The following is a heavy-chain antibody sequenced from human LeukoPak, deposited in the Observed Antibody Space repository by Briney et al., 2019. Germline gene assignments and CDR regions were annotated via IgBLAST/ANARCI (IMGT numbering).Heavy chain of an antibody. CDR1: GYTLTELS. J-gene: IGHJ6*01. V-gene: IGHV1-24*01. CDR3: GVRGYGSGSYYNGYGMDV. Sequence: ASVKVSCKVSGYTLTELSMHWVRQAPGKGLEWMGGFDPEDGETIYAQKFQGRVTMTEDTSTDTAYMELSSLRSEDTAVYYCGVRGYGSGSYYNGYGMDVWGQRDHGHRLL. D-gene: IGHD3-10*01. CDR2: FDPEDGET.